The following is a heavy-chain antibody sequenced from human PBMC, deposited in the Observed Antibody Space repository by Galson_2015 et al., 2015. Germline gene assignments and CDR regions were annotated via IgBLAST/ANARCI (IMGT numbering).Heavy chain of an antibody. CDR1: GASVSHPW. V-gene: IGHV4-59*02. D-gene: IGHD5-24*01. Sequence: ETLSLTCTVSGASVSHPWWTWIRPPPGQGLAWLATMHYTGGTNSNPSLTSRVTFSLDTSQHQLSLMLTSMTAADTAVYFCAREGFDGFNYFDYWGQGILVTVST. CDR2: MHYTGGT. CDR3: AREGFDGFNYFDY. J-gene: IGHJ4*02.